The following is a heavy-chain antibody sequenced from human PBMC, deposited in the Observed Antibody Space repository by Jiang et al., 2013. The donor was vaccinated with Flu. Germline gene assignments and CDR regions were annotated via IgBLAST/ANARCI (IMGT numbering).Heavy chain of an antibody. V-gene: IGHV5-51*01. CDR3: ARSEWELLYFDY. CDR2: INPNDSDI. J-gene: IGHJ4*02. Sequence: GAEVKKPGESLKISCKGSGYSFTSYRIAWVRQMPGKGLEWMGIINPNDSDIRYRPSFLGRVTISVDKSISTAYLQWSSLKASDTAMYYCARSEWELLYFDYWGQGTLVTVSS. CDR1: GYSFTSYR. D-gene: IGHD1-26*01.